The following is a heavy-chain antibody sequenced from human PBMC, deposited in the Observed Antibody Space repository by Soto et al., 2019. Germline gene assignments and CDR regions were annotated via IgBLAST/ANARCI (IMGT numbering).Heavy chain of an antibody. CDR1: GFSVSYNY. Sequence: PGGSLRLSCAASGFSVSYNYMSWVRQAPGKGLEWLSVIYNDDSTYYADSVEGRFTISRDNSKNTLYLQMNSLRAGDTAVYFCARVATLYYFDYWGQGTLVTVSS. J-gene: IGHJ4*02. CDR2: IYNDDST. V-gene: IGHV3-66*01. D-gene: IGHD5-12*01. CDR3: ARVATLYYFDY.